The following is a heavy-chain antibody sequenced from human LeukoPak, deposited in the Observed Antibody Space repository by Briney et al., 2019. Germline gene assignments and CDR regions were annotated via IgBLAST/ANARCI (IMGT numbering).Heavy chain of an antibody. CDR2: INPNSGGA. CDR1: GYTFTGSY. D-gene: IGHD6-13*01. J-gene: IGHJ4*02. Sequence: ASVKVSCKASGYTFTGSYMHWVRQAPGQGLEWVGWINPNSGGANYAQKLQGRVTMTRDTAISAAYMELSRLRSDDAAVYYCARVGSPRKSSSWVFYFDYWGQGTLVTVSS. V-gene: IGHV1-2*02. CDR3: ARVGSPRKSSSWVFYFDY.